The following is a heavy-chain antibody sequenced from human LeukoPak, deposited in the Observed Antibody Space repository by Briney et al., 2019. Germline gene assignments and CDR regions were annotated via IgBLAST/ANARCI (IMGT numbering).Heavy chain of an antibody. CDR1: AYTFTTYY. V-gene: IGHV1-46*04. D-gene: IGHD5-24*01. J-gene: IGHJ4*02. Sequence: GASVKASCKASAYTFTTYYIHWVRQAPGQGLEWMGKINPSGGSTSYAQKLQGRVTMTRDMSTTTVYMELSSLRSEDTAVYYCARNPEDGRFSHFEYWGQGTLVTVSS. CDR3: ARNPEDGRFSHFEY. CDR2: INPSGGST.